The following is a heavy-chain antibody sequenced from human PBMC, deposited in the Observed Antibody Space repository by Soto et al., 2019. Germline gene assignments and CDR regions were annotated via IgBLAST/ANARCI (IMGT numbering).Heavy chain of an antibody. D-gene: IGHD5-12*01. V-gene: IGHV4-59*08. Sequence: QVQLQESGPGLVKPSETLSLTCTVSGGSISSYYWSWIRQPPGKGLEWIGYIYYSGSTNYNPSLKSRVTISVDTSNNQFSLKLSSVTAADTAVYYCARLRRDGYNQFDYWGQGTLVTVSS. CDR2: IYYSGST. CDR3: ARLRRDGYNQFDY. CDR1: GGSISSYY. J-gene: IGHJ4*02.